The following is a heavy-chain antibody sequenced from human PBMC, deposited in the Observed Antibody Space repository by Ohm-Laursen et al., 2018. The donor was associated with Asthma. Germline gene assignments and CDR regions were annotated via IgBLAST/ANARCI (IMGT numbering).Heavy chain of an antibody. CDR1: GGSISSYY. CDR2: IYYSGST. J-gene: IGHJ6*02. CDR3: ARVGRPLGYYGSARDYYYYGMDV. V-gene: IGHV4-59*07. Sequence: SDTLSLTCPVSGGSISSYYWSWIRQPPGKGLEWIGYIYYSGSTNYNPSLKSRVTISVDTSKNQFSLKLSSVTAADTAVYYCARVGRPLGYYGSARDYYYYGMDVWGQGTTVTVSS. D-gene: IGHD3-10*01.